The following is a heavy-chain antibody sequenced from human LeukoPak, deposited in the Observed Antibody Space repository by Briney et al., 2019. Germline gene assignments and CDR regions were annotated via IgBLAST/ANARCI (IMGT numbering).Heavy chain of an antibody. CDR2: IYWDDEK. CDR3: AHRASDDLEY. V-gene: IGHV2-5*02. CDR1: GLSLTTNGMN. Sequence: SGPTLVKPTQTLTLTCTLSGLSLTTNGMNVAWIRQPPGQALEWLAVIYWDDEKHYRPSVKSRLTITKDTSRNQVVLRMANMAPVDTATYYCAHRASDDLEYWGPGTLVTVSS. J-gene: IGHJ4*02. D-gene: IGHD1-1*01.